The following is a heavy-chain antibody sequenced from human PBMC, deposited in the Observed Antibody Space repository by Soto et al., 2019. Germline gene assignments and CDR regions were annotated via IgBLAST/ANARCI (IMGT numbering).Heavy chain of an antibody. CDR1: GGPFSDYA. CDR2: IIPIFGTA. J-gene: IGHJ4*02. CDR3: ARDLDYYGSGNYYNRIDY. Sequence: QVQLVQSGAEVKKPGSSVKVSCKVSGGPFSDYAVSWVRQAPGQGLEWMGGIIPIFGTANYAQKFQGRVTITADESTTTAYMELSSLRSEDPAVYYCARDLDYYGSGNYYNRIDYWGQGTLVTVSS. D-gene: IGHD3-10*01. V-gene: IGHV1-69*01.